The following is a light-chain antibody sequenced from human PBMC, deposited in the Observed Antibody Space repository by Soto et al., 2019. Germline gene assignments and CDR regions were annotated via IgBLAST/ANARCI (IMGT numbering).Light chain of an antibody. Sequence: EIVLTQSPGTLSLSPGERATLSCRASQSVSSYLAWYQQKPGQAPRLLIYDASNRATGIPARFSGSGSGTDFTLTLSSLEPEDFAVYYCQQRSNWGFTFGPGTKVDIK. CDR2: DAS. CDR3: QQRSNWGFT. V-gene: IGKV3-11*01. J-gene: IGKJ3*01. CDR1: QSVSSY.